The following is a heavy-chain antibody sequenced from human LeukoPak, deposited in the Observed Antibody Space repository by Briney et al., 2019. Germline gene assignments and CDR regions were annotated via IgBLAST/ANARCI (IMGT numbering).Heavy chain of an antibody. V-gene: IGHV1-8*03. Sequence: ASVKVSCKASGYTYTSYDINWVRQATGQGLEWMGWMNPNSGNTGYAQKFQGRVTITRNTSISTAYMELSSPRSEDTAVYYCARGPRSYDLYYYYYMDVWGKGTTVTVSS. CDR1: GYTYTSYD. CDR3: ARGPRSYDLYYYYYMDV. CDR2: MNPNSGNT. D-gene: IGHD1-26*01. J-gene: IGHJ6*03.